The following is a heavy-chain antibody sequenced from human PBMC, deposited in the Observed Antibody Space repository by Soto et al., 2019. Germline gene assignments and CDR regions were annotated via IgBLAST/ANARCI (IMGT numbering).Heavy chain of an antibody. CDR2: IRSQAYGGTA. J-gene: IGHJ4*02. V-gene: IGHV3-49*04. CDR1: GFTFANYP. CDR3: NKNDAHGTD. Sequence: QPGWSLRLSCATSGFTFANYPMSWVRHAPGKGPEWLGFIRSQAYGGTADYAASVEGRFTISRDDSTSIAYLQMNNLKTEDTDVYYCNKNDAHGTDWGQGTLATFSS.